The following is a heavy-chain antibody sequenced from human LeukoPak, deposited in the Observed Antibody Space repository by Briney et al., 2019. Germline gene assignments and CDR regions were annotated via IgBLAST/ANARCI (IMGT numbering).Heavy chain of an antibody. J-gene: IGHJ4*02. CDR3: ARRTRRITMVRGATGFDY. CDR1: GGSFSGYY. Sequence: SETLSLTCAVYGGSFSGYYWSWIRRPPGKGLEWIGEINHSGSTNYNPSLKSRVTISVDTSKNQLSLKLSSVTAADTAVYYCARRTRRITMVRGATGFDYWGQGTLVTVSS. D-gene: IGHD3-10*01. V-gene: IGHV4-34*01. CDR2: INHSGST.